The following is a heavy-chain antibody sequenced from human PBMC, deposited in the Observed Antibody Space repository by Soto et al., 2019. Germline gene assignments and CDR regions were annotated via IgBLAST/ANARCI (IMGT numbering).Heavy chain of an antibody. CDR1: GGSFSSFG. Sequence: ASVKVSCKASGGSFSSFGISWVRQAPGQGLEWMGGIIPVFGRPNYAQRFRGRLTITADESTNTVYLELIDLRSEDTAVYYCAREGSGYNLWGQGTQVTVAS. CDR2: IIPVFGRP. CDR3: AREGSGYNL. V-gene: IGHV1-69*13. J-gene: IGHJ1*01. D-gene: IGHD5-12*01.